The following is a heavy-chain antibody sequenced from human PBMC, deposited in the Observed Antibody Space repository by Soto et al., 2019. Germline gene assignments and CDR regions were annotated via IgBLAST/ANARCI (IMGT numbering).Heavy chain of an antibody. CDR1: GYTFTSYA. J-gene: IGHJ3*02. V-gene: IGHV1-3*01. Sequence: QVQLVQSGAEVQKPGASVKVSCKASGYTFTSYAIHWVRQAPGPRLEWMGWINAGNGNTQYSQKFQGRVTITRDTIESIAYMEVSSLRSEDTALYYCAREQSGEIMTMTDAFDIWGQGTMVTVSS. D-gene: IGHD3-16*01. CDR3: AREQSGEIMTMTDAFDI. CDR2: INAGNGNT.